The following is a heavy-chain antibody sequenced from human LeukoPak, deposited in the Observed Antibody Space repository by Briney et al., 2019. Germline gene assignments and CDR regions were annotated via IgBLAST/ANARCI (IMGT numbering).Heavy chain of an antibody. CDR2: INPNSGGT. CDR1: GYTFTVYY. V-gene: IGHV1-2*02. D-gene: IGHD1-26*01. Sequence: EASVRVSFKASGYTFTVYYMHWVRQAPGQGGEGVGWINPNSGGTNYSQKFQGRVTMTRDTSISTAYMALSRLSSDDTAVYYCARNSYSGSYHFYYYYYGMDVWGQGTTVTVSS. CDR3: ARNSYSGSYHFYYYYYGMDV. J-gene: IGHJ6*02.